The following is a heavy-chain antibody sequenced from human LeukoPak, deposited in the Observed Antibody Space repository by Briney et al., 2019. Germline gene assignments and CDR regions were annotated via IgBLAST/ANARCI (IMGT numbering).Heavy chain of an antibody. CDR2: IRQDGNEK. CDR3: VRDVSGSSFGDC. J-gene: IGHJ4*02. V-gene: IGHV3-7*01. Sequence: GGSLRPSCEASGFTFSSYWMNWVRQAPGKGLEWLTNIRQDGNEKHYVDSVKGRFTMSRDNAKNSLYLEMNSLRAEDTAVYYCVRDVSGSSFGDCWGQGTPVTASS. CDR1: GFTFSSYW. D-gene: IGHD5-18*01.